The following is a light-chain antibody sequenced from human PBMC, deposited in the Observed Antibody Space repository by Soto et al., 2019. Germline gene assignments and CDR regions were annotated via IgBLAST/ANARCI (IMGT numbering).Light chain of an antibody. V-gene: IGKV1-5*03. CDR2: KAS. Sequence: DIQMTQSPSTLSASVGDRVTITCRASQTINIWLAWYQQKPGKAPKLLIHKASSLESVVPSRFSGSGSGTEFTLTITSLQPDDFATYYCQQYNSYSHTFGQGTRLETK. CDR3: QQYNSYSHT. J-gene: IGKJ5*01. CDR1: QTINIW.